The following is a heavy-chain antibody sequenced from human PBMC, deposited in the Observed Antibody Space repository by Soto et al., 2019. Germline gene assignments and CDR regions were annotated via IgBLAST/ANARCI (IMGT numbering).Heavy chain of an antibody. CDR2: ISDDGSNK. J-gene: IGHJ5*02. CDR1: GFTFSNYA. D-gene: IGHD5-18*01. CDR3: ARVEAAAMVVDP. V-gene: IGHV3-30-3*01. Sequence: GGSLRLSCAASGFTFSNYALHWVRQAPGKGLEWVAVISDDGSNKYYADSVKGRFTISRDNSKNTLYLQMNSLRAEDTAVYYCARVEAAAMVVDPWGQGTLVTVSS.